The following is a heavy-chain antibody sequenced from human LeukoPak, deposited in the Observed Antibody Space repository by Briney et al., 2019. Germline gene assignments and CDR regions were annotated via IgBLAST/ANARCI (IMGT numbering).Heavy chain of an antibody. CDR1: GGSISSYY. V-gene: IGHV4-59*08. CDR2: IYYSGST. Sequence: SETLSLTCTVSGGSISSYYWSWIRQPPGKGLEWIGYIYYSGSTNYNPSLKSQVTISVDTSKNQFSLKLSSVTAADTAVYYCGRGDSSGLDYWGQGTLATVSS. D-gene: IGHD6-19*01. CDR3: GRGDSSGLDY. J-gene: IGHJ4*02.